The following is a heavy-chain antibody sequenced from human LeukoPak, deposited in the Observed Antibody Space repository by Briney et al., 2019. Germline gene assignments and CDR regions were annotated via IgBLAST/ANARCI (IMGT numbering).Heavy chain of an antibody. J-gene: IGHJ4*02. CDR3: ARDRLGDGYIREFDS. Sequence: GSLRLSCVGSGFTFSHYSMNWVRQAPGKGLEWVSSFGSDLTFTSYADSVKGRFTISRDNAESSIYLHMNSLRDDDTAIYYCARDRLGDGYIREFDSWGQGTLVTVSS. D-gene: IGHD5-24*01. V-gene: IGHV3-21*04. CDR1: GFTFSHYS. CDR2: FGSDLTFT.